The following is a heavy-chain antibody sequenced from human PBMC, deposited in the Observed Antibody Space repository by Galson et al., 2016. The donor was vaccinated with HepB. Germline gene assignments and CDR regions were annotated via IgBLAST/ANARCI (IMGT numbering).Heavy chain of an antibody. Sequence: SLRLSCAASGFNFGDYYMSWIRQAPGKGLEWLTYISSSGSTIHYADSVKGRFTISRDNAKNSLYLQMSSLRAEDTAVYYCAKDGRWVSGQLGYWGQGTLVTVSS. CDR2: ISSSGSTI. CDR1: GFNFGDYY. D-gene: IGHD1-1*01. V-gene: IGHV3-11*04. CDR3: AKDGRWVSGQLGY. J-gene: IGHJ4*02.